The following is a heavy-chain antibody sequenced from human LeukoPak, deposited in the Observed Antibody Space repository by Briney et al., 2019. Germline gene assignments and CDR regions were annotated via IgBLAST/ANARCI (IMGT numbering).Heavy chain of an antibody. CDR1: GFTFSSYW. CDR3: ARERELKYYDYVWGSYRHGGYFDY. V-gene: IGHV3-7*01. D-gene: IGHD3-16*02. J-gene: IGHJ4*02. CDR2: IKQDGSEK. Sequence: PGGSLRLSCAASGFTFSSYWMSWVRQAPGKGLEWVANIKQDGSEKYYVDSVKGRFTISRDNAKNPLYLQMNSLRAEDTAVYYRARERELKYYDYVWGSYRHGGYFDYWGQGTLVTVSS.